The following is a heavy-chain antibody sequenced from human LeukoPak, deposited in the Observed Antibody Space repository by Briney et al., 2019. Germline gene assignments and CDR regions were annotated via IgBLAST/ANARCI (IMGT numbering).Heavy chain of an antibody. J-gene: IGHJ3*02. V-gene: IGHV4-34*01. CDR1: GGSFSGYY. CDR3: ARRIVPAAIRSAFDI. D-gene: IGHD2-2*01. Sequence: SETLSLTCAVYGGSFSGYYWSWIRQPPGKGLEWIGEINHSGSTNYNPSLKSRVTISVDTSKNQFSLKLSSVTAADTAVYYCARRIVPAAIRSAFDIWGQGTMVTVSS. CDR2: INHSGST.